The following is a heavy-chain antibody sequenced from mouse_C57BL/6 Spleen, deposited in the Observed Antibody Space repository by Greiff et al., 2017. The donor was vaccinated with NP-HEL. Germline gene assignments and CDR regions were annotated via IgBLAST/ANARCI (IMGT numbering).Heavy chain of an antibody. CDR3: ARSYSNYDYYAMDY. CDR2: ISYDGSN. V-gene: IGHV3-6*01. Sequence: EESGPGLVKPSQSLSLTCSVTGYSITSGYYWNWIRQFPGNKLEWTGYISYDGSNNYNPSLKNRISITRDTSKNQFFLKLNSVTTEDTATYYCARSYSNYDYYAMDYWGQGTSVTVSS. CDR1: GYSITSGYY. J-gene: IGHJ4*01. D-gene: IGHD2-5*01.